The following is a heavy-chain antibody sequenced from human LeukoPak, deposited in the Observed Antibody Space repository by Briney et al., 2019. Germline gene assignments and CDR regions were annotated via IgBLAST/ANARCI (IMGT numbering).Heavy chain of an antibody. D-gene: IGHD6-19*01. CDR3: AKDSPSSGWYIEVDY. V-gene: IGHV3-23*01. CDR2: ISGSGGST. Sequence: PGGSLRLSCAASGFTFSSYAMSWVRQAPGKGLERVSAISGSGGSTYYADSVKGRFTISRDNSKNTLYLQMNSLRAEDTAVYYCAKDSPSSGWYIEVDYWGQGTLVTVSS. CDR1: GFTFSSYA. J-gene: IGHJ4*02.